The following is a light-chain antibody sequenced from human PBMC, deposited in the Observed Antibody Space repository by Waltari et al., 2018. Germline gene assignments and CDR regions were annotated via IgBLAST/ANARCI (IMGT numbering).Light chain of an antibody. CDR3: SSYAGSNIV. CDR1: GSDVGGYNY. J-gene: IGLJ1*01. Sequence: QSALTQPPSASGSPGQSVTISCTGTGSDVGGYNYVSWYQQHPGKAPKLLVYEVTKRPPGVPDRFSGSRSCNTASLTVSGLQAEDDAYYFCSSYAGSNIVFGPGTRVTVL. CDR2: EVT. V-gene: IGLV2-8*01.